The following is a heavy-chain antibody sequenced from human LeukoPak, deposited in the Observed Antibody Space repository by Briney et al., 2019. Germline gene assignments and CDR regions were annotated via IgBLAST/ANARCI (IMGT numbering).Heavy chain of an antibody. CDR3: ARGLITMVRGVPSYFDY. CDR1: GGSFSGYY. D-gene: IGHD3-10*01. V-gene: IGHV4-34*01. J-gene: IGHJ4*02. CDR2: INHSGST. Sequence: SETLSLTCAVYGGSFSGYYWSWIRQPPGKELEWIGEINHSGSTNYNPSLKSRVTISVDTSKTPYSLKLSSVTAADTAVYYCARGLITMVRGVPSYFDYWGQGTLVTVSS.